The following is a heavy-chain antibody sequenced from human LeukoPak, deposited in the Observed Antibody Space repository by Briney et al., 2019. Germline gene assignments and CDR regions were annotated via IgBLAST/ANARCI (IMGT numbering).Heavy chain of an antibody. CDR2: INPSAGST. J-gene: IGHJ4*02. V-gene: IGHV1-46*01. Sequence: ASVKVSCKASGYTFTSYCIHWVRQAPGQGLEWMGVINPSAGSTSYTQKFQGRVTMTRDTSAGTVYMELSSLRSEDTAVYYCARASAAGTTTPINYWGQGTLVTVSS. D-gene: IGHD6-13*01. CDR1: GYTFTSYC. CDR3: ARASAAGTTTPINY.